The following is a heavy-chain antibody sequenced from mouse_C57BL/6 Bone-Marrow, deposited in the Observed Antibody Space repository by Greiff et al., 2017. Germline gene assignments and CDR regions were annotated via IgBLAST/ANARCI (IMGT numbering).Heavy chain of an antibody. CDR2: IWSGGIT. Sequence: VQLQQSGPGLVQPSQSLSITCTVSGFSLTSYGVHWVRQSPGKGLEWLGVIWSGGITDYNAAFISRLSISKDNSKSQVFFKMNSLQADDTAIYYCARNGISTPFDYWGQGTTLTVSS. J-gene: IGHJ2*01. CDR1: GFSLTSYG. CDR3: ARNGISTPFDY. D-gene: IGHD2-1*01. V-gene: IGHV2-2*01.